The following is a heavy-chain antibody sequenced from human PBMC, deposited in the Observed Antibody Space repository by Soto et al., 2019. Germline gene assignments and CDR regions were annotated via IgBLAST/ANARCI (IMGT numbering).Heavy chain of an antibody. V-gene: IGHV1-69*01. CDR1: GGTFSSYA. D-gene: IGHD2-15*01. J-gene: IGHJ6*02. CDR3: ARSRRGVANDYYYGMDV. Sequence: QVQLVQSGAEVKKPGSSVKVSCRASGGTFSSYAISWVRQAPGQGLEWMGGIIPIFGTANYAQKFQGRVTITADESTSTVYMHLSSLRSEDTAVYYCARSRRGVANDYYYGMDVWGQGTTVTVSS. CDR2: IIPIFGTA.